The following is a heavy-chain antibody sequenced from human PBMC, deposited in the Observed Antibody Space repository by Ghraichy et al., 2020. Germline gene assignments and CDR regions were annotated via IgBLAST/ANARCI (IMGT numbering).Heavy chain of an antibody. V-gene: IGHV4-34*01. D-gene: IGHD6-13*01. CDR1: GGSFSGYY. Sequence: SETLSLTCAVYGGSFSGYYWSWIRQPPGKGLEWIGEINHSGSTNYNPSLKSRVTISVDTSKNQFSLKLSSVTAADTAVYYCARGPMIAAAGFGGRVYYYYYYMDVWGKGTTVTVSS. CDR2: INHSGST. CDR3: ARGPMIAAAGFGGRVYYYYYYMDV. J-gene: IGHJ6*03.